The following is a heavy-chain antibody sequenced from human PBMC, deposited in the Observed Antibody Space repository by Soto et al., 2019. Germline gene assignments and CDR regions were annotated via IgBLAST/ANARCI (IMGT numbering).Heavy chain of an antibody. CDR1: GFSFITYW. J-gene: IGHJ4*02. Sequence: EVQLVESGGGLVQSGGSLRLSCEASGFSFITYWMNWVRQAPGKGLEWRASIKEDGSEKQYVDSVKGRFTISRDNAKNSLYLQMNSLNEEDTAVYYCVRAISGSFALWGQGTLVIVSS. V-gene: IGHV3-7*04. CDR2: IKEDGSEK. CDR3: VRAISGSFAL. D-gene: IGHD3-9*01.